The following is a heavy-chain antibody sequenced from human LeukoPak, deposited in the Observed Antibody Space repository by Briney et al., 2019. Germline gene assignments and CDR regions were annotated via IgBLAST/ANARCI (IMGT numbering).Heavy chain of an antibody. Sequence: PSETLSLTCAVYGGSFSGYYWSWIRQPPGKGLEWIGEINHSGSTNYNPSLKSRVTISVDTSKNQFSLKLSSVTAADTAVYYCAREGYCSGGSCYYYYYYMDVWGKGTTVTISS. J-gene: IGHJ6*03. CDR3: AREGYCSGGSCYYYYYYMDV. CDR1: GGSFSGYY. CDR2: INHSGST. D-gene: IGHD2-15*01. V-gene: IGHV4-34*01.